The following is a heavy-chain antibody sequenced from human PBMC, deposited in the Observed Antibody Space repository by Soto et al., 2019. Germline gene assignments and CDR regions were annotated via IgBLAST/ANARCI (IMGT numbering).Heavy chain of an antibody. CDR1: GFTFSSYG. V-gene: IGHV3-30*19. CDR2: ISYDGSNK. D-gene: IGHD3-9*01. Sequence: GGSLRLSCAASGFTFSSYGMHWVRQAPGKGLEWVAVISYDGSNKYYADSVKGRFTISRDNSKNTLYLQMNSLRAEDTAVYYCARSPQLYYDILTGYYPFDYWGQGTLVTVSS. J-gene: IGHJ4*02. CDR3: ARSPQLYYDILTGYYPFDY.